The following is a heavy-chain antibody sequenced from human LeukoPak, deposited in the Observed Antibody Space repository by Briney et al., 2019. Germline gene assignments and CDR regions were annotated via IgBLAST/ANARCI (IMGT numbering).Heavy chain of an antibody. CDR3: ARDLGYCSSTSCYTSWFDP. J-gene: IGHJ5*02. CDR2: ISYDGSNK. V-gene: IGHV3-30*04. CDR1: GFTFSSYA. D-gene: IGHD2-2*02. Sequence: HPGGSLRLSCAASGFTFSSYAMHWVRQAPGKGLEWVAVISYDGSNKYYADSVKGRFTISRDNSKNTLYLQMNSLRAEDTAVYYCARDLGYCSSTSCYTSWFDPWGQGTLVTVSS.